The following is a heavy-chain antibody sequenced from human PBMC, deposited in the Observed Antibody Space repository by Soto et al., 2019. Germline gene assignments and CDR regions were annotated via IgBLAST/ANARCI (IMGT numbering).Heavy chain of an antibody. CDR2: ISGSGGST. V-gene: IGHV3-23*01. Sequence: EVQLLESGGGLVQPGGSLRLSCVASGFTFRSYAMSWVRQAPGKGLEWVSAISGSGGSTYYADSVKGRFTISRDNSKNTLYLQMNSLRAEDTAVYYCAKPEAYGDYSRFDYWGQGTLVTVSS. J-gene: IGHJ4*02. D-gene: IGHD4-17*01. CDR1: GFTFRSYA. CDR3: AKPEAYGDYSRFDY.